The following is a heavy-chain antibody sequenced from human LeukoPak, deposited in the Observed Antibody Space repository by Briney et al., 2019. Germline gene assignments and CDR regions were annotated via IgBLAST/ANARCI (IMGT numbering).Heavy chain of an antibody. Sequence: PGGSLRLSCAAYGFTFIDAWMTWVRQAPGKGLEWVGRIKRKADGETREYAAPVTGRFTISRDDSKNTLYLQMDSLKSEDTAVYYCQRTETSYGLDVWGQGTTVTV. D-gene: IGHD2-2*01. V-gene: IGHV3-15*01. CDR1: GFTFIDAW. CDR3: QRTETSYGLDV. J-gene: IGHJ6*02. CDR2: IKRKADGETR.